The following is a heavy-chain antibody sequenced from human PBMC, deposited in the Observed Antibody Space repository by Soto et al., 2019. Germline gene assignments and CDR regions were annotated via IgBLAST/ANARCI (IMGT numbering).Heavy chain of an antibody. Sequence: QVQLVESGGGVVQPGRSLRLSCAASGFTFSSYGMHWVRQAPGKGLEWVAVIWYDGSNKYYADSVKGRFTISRDNSKNTLYLQMNSLRAEDTAVYYCARPLAVAAIGVSYGMDVWGQGTTVTVSS. CDR3: ARPLAVAAIGVSYGMDV. CDR2: IWYDGSNK. V-gene: IGHV3-33*01. CDR1: GFTFSSYG. D-gene: IGHD6-19*01. J-gene: IGHJ6*02.